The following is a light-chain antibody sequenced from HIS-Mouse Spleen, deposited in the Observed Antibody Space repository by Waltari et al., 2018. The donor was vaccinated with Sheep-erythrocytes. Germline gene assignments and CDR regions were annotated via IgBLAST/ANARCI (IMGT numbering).Light chain of an antibody. CDR3: CSYAGSSTWV. Sequence: QSALTQPASVSGSPGQSIPISCTGTSSDVGRYNPVSWYQQPPGKAPKLMIYEGSKRPSGVSNRFSGSKSGNTASLTISGLQAEDEADYYCCSYAGSSTWVFGGGTKLTVL. CDR1: SSDVGRYNP. J-gene: IGLJ3*02. CDR2: EGS. V-gene: IGLV2-23*01.